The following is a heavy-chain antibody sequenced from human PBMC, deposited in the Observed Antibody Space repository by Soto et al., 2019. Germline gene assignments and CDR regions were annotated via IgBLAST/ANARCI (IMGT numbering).Heavy chain of an antibody. J-gene: IGHJ6*02. Sequence: GGSLRLSCAASGFTFSSYAMHWVRQASGKGLEWVGRIRSKANSYATAYAASVKGRFTISRDDSKNTAYLQMNSLKTEDTAVYYCTRPAYYYYYGMDVWGQGTTVTVSS. CDR3: TRPAYYYYYGMDV. CDR2: IRSKANSYAT. CDR1: GFTFSSYA. V-gene: IGHV3-73*01.